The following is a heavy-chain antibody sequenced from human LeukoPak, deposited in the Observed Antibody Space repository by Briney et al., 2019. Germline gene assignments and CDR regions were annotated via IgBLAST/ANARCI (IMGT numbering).Heavy chain of an antibody. J-gene: IGHJ4*02. CDR1: GYTFTSYG. D-gene: IGHD3-10*01. CDR2: ISAYNGNT. V-gene: IGHV1-18*01. CDR3: ARLVTTMVRGGWNDN. Sequence: ASVKVSCKASGYTFTSYGISWVRQAPGQGLEWMGWISAYNGNTNYAQKLQGRVTMTTDTSTSTAYMELRSLRSDDTAVYYCARLVTTMVRGGWNDNWGQRNLVTVSS.